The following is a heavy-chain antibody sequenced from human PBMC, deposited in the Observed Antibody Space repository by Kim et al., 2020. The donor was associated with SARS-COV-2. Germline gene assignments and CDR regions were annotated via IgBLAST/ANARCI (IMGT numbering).Heavy chain of an antibody. CDR1: GGSISSYY. J-gene: IGHJ6*02. CDR3: ARVSPYSSSWYYYYGMDV. V-gene: IGHV4-59*01. D-gene: IGHD6-13*01. CDR2: IYYSGST. Sequence: SETLSLTCTVSGGSISSYYWSWIRQPPGKGLEWIGYIYYSGSTNYNPSLKSRVTISVDTSKNQFSLKLSSVTAADTAVYYCARVSPYSSSWYYYYGMDVWGQGTTVTVSS.